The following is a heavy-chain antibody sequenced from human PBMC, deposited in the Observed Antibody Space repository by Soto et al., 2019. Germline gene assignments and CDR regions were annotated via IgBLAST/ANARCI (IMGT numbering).Heavy chain of an antibody. D-gene: IGHD5-12*01. Sequence: SETLSLTCTVSGGSISSYYWSWIRRPPGKGLEWIGYIYYSGSTNYNPSLKSRVTISVDTSKNQFSLKLSSVTAADTAVYYCAIDSGYGRYFDYWGQGTLVTVSS. CDR3: AIDSGYGRYFDY. CDR2: IYYSGST. V-gene: IGHV4-59*01. CDR1: GGSISSYY. J-gene: IGHJ4*02.